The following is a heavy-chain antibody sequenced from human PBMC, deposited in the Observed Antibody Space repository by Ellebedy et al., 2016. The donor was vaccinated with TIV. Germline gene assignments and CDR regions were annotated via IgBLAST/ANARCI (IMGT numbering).Heavy chain of an antibody. D-gene: IGHD6-19*01. V-gene: IGHV3-23*01. CDR2: LSASGDET. J-gene: IGHJ4*02. Sequence: GESLKISCEASGFTFSNFAMGWVRQAPGKGLEWVATLSASGDETFYPNSVNGRFTTSRDNSKNMVYLQTAGLRADDKAVYYCAKDSSRSGLYFDYWGQGTPVTVSS. CDR3: AKDSSRSGLYFDY. CDR1: GFTFSNFA.